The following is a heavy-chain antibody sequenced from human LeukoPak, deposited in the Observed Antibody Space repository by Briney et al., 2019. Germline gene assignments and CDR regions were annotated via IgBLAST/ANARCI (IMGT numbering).Heavy chain of an antibody. CDR1: GYTLTDLS. Sequence: ASVKVSCKVSGYTLTDLSMHWVRQAPGQGLEWMGGFDPEDGETIYARKFQGRVNMTEDTSTDTAYMELSSLRSEDTAVYYCATGPRLTFDIWGQGTMVTVSS. CDR2: FDPEDGET. D-gene: IGHD6-25*01. V-gene: IGHV1-24*01. CDR3: ATGPRLTFDI. J-gene: IGHJ3*02.